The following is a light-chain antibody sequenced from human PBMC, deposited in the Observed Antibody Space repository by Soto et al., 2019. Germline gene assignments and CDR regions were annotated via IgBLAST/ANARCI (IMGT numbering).Light chain of an antibody. V-gene: IGLV1-40*01. CDR2: GNS. CDR3: QSYDSSLSGYV. CDR1: SSNIGAGYD. J-gene: IGLJ1*01. Sequence: QAVVTQPPSVSGAPGQRVTIFCTGSSSNIGAGYDVHWYQQLPGTAPKLLMYGNSNRPSGVPDRVSGSKSGTSASLAITGLQAEDEADYYCQSYDSSLSGYVFGTGTKVTVL.